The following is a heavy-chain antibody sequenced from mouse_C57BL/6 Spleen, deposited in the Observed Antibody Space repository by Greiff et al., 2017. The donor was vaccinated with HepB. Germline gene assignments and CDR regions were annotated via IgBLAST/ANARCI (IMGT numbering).Heavy chain of an antibody. V-gene: IGHV1-52*01. D-gene: IGHD2-3*01. CDR3: ARRRNPYDGYAMDY. CDR2: IDPSDSET. J-gene: IGHJ4*01. Sequence: QVQLKQPGAELVRPGSSVKLSCKASGYTFTSYWMHWVKQRPIQGLEWIGNIDPSDSETHYNQKFKDKAKLTVDKSSSTAYMQLSSLTSEDSAVYYCARRRNPYDGYAMDYWGQGTSVTVSS. CDR1: GYTFTSYW.